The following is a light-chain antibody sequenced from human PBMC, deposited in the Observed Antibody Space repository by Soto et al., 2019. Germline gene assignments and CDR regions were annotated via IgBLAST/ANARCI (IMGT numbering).Light chain of an antibody. CDR2: AAS. V-gene: IGKV1-17*01. CDR3: LQHNSYPQT. CDR1: QGIIDA. Sequence: DIQMTQSPSSMSASVGARVTITCRASQGIIDALGWYQQKPGKAPKRLIYAASSLQSGVPSRFSGSGSGTEFTLTISSLQPEDFATYYCLQHNSYPQTFGQGTKVEIK. J-gene: IGKJ1*01.